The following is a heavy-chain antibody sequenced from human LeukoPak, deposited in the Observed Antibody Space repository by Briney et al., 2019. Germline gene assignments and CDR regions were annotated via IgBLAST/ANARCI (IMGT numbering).Heavy chain of an antibody. CDR2: ISGSGGST. CDR1: GFTFSSYG. V-gene: IGHV3-23*01. CDR3: AKVEYSSYWDY. Sequence: QAGGSLRLSCAASGFTFSSYGMNWVRQAPGKGLEWVSAISGSGGSTYYADSVKGRFTISRDNSKNTVYLQMDSLSAEDTAVYYCAKVEYSSYWDYWGQGTLVTVSS. J-gene: IGHJ4*02. D-gene: IGHD2-8*02.